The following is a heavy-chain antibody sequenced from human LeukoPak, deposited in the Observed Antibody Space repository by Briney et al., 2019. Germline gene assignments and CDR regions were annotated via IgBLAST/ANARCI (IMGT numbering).Heavy chain of an antibody. Sequence: GGSLRLSCAASGFTFSSYGMHWVRQAPGKGLEWVAFIRYDGSNKYYADSVKGRFTISRDNSKNTLYLQMNSLRAEDTAVYYCLGSGYSAFDIWGQGTMVTVSS. CDR1: GFTFSSYG. CDR3: LGSGYSAFDI. V-gene: IGHV3-30*02. CDR2: IRYDGSNK. J-gene: IGHJ3*02. D-gene: IGHD3-3*01.